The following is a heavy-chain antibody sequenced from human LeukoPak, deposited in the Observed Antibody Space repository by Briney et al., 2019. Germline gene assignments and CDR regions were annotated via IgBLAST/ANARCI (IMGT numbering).Heavy chain of an antibody. J-gene: IGHJ5*02. Sequence: ASVTLSSTFSVYTFTIYYMHWVRHSPGQGLEWGGVINTSGGSTSYTQTFQGRVTITRNTSTSTVYMERSSLRSEDTAVYFCAYSGAANWFDPWGQGTLVTVSS. CDR1: VYTFTIYY. CDR2: INTSGGST. D-gene: IGHD2-21*01. V-gene: IGHV1-46*01. CDR3: AYSGAANWFDP.